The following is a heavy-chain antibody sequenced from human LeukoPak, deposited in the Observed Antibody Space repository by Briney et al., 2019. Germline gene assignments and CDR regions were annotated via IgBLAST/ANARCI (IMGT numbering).Heavy chain of an antibody. V-gene: IGHV1-46*01. D-gene: IGHD3-9*01. CDR3: ARDLPAEYDILTGDGMDV. CDR1: GYTFTSYY. J-gene: IGHJ6*02. CDR2: INPSGGST. Sequence: ASVKVSCKASGYTFTSYYMHWVRQAPGQGLEWMGIINPSGGSTSYAQKFQGRVTMTRDTSTSTVYMELSSLRSEDTAVYYCARDLPAEYDILTGDGMDVWGQGTTVTVSS.